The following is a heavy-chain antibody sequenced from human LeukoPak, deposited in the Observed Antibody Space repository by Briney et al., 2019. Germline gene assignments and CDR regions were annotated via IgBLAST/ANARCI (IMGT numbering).Heavy chain of an antibody. D-gene: IGHD3-22*01. CDR1: GYTFTSYY. CDR3: ARGTDAYYYDSSDIDY. V-gene: IGHV1-46*01. J-gene: IGHJ4*02. Sequence: GASVKVSYKASGYTFTSYYMHWVRQAPGQGLEWMGIINPSGGSTSYAQKFQGRVTMTRDTSTSTVYMELSSLRSEDTAVYYCARGTDAYYYDSSDIDYWGQGTLVTVSS. CDR2: INPSGGST.